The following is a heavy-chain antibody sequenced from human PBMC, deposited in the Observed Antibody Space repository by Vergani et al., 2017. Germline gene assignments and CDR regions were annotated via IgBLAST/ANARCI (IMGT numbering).Heavy chain of an antibody. CDR1: GASVSSNSAA. V-gene: IGHV6-1*01. D-gene: IGHD1-26*01. J-gene: IGHJ5*02. CDR3: ARGKWELLWGSWFDP. CDR2: TYYRSKWYN. Sequence: QVQLQQSGPGLVKPSQTLSLTCAIPGASVSSNSAAWNWTRQSPSRGLEWLGRTYYRSKWYNDYAVSVKSRITINPDTSKKQFSLQLNSVTPEDTAVYYCARGKWELLWGSWFDPWGQGTLVTVSS.